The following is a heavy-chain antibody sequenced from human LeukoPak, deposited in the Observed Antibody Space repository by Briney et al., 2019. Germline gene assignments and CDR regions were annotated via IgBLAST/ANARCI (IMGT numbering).Heavy chain of an antibody. D-gene: IGHD6-6*01. CDR3: ARFGYSSSSGEDYYYGMDV. V-gene: IGHV1-3*01. CDR2: INAGNGNT. J-gene: IGHJ6*02. CDR1: GYTFTSYY. Sequence: ASVKVSCKASGYTFTSYYMHWVRQAPGQRLEWMGWINAGNGNTKYSQKFQGRVTITRDTSASTAYMELSSLRYEDTAVYYCARFGYSSSSGEDYYYGMDVWGQGTTVTVSS.